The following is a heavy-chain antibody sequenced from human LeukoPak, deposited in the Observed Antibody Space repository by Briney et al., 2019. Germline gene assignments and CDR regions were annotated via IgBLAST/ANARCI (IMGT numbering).Heavy chain of an antibody. Sequence: GSLRLSCAASGFTFSSYSMNWVRQAPGKGLERVANIKQDGSEKYYVDSVKGRFTISRDNAKNSLYLQMNSLRAEDTAVYYCALPRGDYSSGWYDYWGQGTLVTVSS. D-gene: IGHD6-19*01. V-gene: IGHV3-7*01. J-gene: IGHJ4*02. CDR3: ALPRGDYSSGWYDY. CDR1: GFTFSSYS. CDR2: IKQDGSEK.